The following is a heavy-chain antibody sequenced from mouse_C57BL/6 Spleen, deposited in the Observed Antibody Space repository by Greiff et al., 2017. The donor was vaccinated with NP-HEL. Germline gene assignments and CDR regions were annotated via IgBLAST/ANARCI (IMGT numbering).Heavy chain of an antibody. CDR2: INYDGSST. V-gene: IGHV5-16*01. J-gene: IGHJ2*01. CDR1: GFTFSDYY. CDR3: ARDNRRLDY. Sequence: EVKLVESEGGLVQPGSSMKLSCTASGFTFSDYYMAWVRQVPEKGLEWVANINYDGSSTYYLDSLKSRFIISRDNAKNILYLQMSSLKSEDTATYYCARDNRRLDYWGQGTTLTVSS.